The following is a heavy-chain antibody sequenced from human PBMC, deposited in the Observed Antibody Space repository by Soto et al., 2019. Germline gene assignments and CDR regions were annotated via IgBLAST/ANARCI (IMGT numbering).Heavy chain of an antibody. D-gene: IGHD3-16*01. V-gene: IGHV1-3*01. CDR2: INAGNGNT. Sequence: QVQLVQSGAEVKKPGASVKVSCEASGYTFTSYAMHWVRQAPGQRLEWMGWINAGNGNTKYSQKFQGRVTITRDTSASTAYMELSSLRSEDTAVYYCARGDDYWGQGTLVTVSS. CDR3: ARGDDY. J-gene: IGHJ4*02. CDR1: GYTFTSYA.